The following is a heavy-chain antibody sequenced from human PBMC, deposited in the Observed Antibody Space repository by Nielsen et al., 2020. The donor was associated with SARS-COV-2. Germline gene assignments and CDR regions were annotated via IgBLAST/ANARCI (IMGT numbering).Heavy chain of an antibody. CDR3: AKATTVTTSPI. Sequence: GESLKISCAASGFTFSSYAMSWVRQAPGKGLEWVSAISGSGGSTYYADSVKGRFTISRDNSKNTLYLQMNSLRAEDTAVYYCAKATTVTTSPIWGQGTMVTVSS. J-gene: IGHJ3*02. CDR2: ISGSGGST. CDR1: GFTFSSYA. V-gene: IGHV3-23*01. D-gene: IGHD4-17*01.